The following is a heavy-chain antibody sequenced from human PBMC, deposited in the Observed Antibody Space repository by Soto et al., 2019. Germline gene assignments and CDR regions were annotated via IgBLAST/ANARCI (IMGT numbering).Heavy chain of an antibody. CDR2: INPSGGST. CDR1: GYTFTSYY. V-gene: IGHV1-46*01. D-gene: IGHD6-19*01. CDR3: ARDGRISYRSGWYYFDY. J-gene: IGHJ4*02. Sequence: QVQLVQSGAEVKKPGASVKVSCKASGYTFTSYYMHWVRQAPGQGLEWMGIINPSGGSTSYAQKFQGRVPMPRDTSTSPVYMERSSLRSGDRAVYYCARDGRISYRSGWYYFDYWGQGTLVTVPS.